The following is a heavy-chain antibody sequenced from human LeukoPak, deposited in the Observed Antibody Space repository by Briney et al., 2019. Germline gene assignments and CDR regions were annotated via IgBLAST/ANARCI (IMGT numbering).Heavy chain of an antibody. CDR1: GLTFSTSG. J-gene: IGHJ4*02. D-gene: IGHD1-14*01. Sequence: PGGSLRLXCTASGLTFSTSGFNWVRQAPGKGLEWVASIGPTGSDIYHADSIKGRFTISRDNANNFLYLQMNSLRAEDTAVYYCATETNGRHYDYWGQGTLLTVSS. V-gene: IGHV3-21*06. CDR3: ATETNGRHYDY. CDR2: IGPTGSDI.